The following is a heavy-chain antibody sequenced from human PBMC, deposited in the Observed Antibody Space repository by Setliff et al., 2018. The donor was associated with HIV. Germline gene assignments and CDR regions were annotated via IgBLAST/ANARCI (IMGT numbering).Heavy chain of an antibody. CDR2: IYYSGSI. V-gene: IGHV4-28*05. D-gene: IGHD3-3*01. J-gene: IGHJ3*01. Sequence: SETLSLTCVVSGYSISSNDWWGWIRQSPGKGLEWIGYIYYSGSIYYNPSLKSRVTMSVDTSKNQFSLKVTSMTAADTAIYYCARPLSTSYNFWGDGFALWGQGTLVTVSS. CDR1: GYSISSNDW. CDR3: ARPLSTSYNFWGDGFAL.